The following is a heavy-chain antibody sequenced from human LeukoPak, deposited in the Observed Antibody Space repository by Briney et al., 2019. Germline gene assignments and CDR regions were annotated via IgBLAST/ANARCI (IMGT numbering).Heavy chain of an antibody. V-gene: IGHV3-20*04. J-gene: IGHJ6*03. Sequence: PGGSLRLSCAASGFTFDDYGMSWVRQAPGKGLEWVSGINWNGGRAGHADSVKGRFTISRDNAKNSLYLQMNSLRAEDTALYYCAKDIGRGYSSGWYGVGGYYYYYYYMDVWGKGTTVTISS. CDR2: INWNGGRA. D-gene: IGHD6-19*01. CDR1: GFTFDDYG. CDR3: AKDIGRGYSSGWYGVGGYYYYYYYMDV.